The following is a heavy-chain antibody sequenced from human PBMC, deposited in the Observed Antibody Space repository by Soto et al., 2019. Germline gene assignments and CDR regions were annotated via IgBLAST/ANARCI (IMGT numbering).Heavy chain of an antibody. CDR2: IFHTGNT. V-gene: IGHV4-59*01. Sequence: TLSLTCTVSGDSSSSYYWTWIRQPPGKRLEWVAYIFHTGNTNYNPSLKSRVTISVDTSKNQFSLKLRSVTPADTAVYYCAALDGALDYWGPGTLVTVSS. D-gene: IGHD3-10*01. J-gene: IGHJ4*02. CDR3: AALDGALDY. CDR1: GDSSSSYY.